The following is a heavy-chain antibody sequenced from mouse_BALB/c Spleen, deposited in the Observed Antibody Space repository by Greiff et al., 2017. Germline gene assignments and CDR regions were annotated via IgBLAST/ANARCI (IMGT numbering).Heavy chain of an antibody. CDR3: ARGGNHWYFDV. Sequence: LQESGAELAKPGASVKMSCKASGYTFTSYWMHWVKQRPGQGLEWIGYINPSTGYTEYNQKFKDKATLTADKSSSTAYMQLSSLTSEDSAVYYCARGGNHWYFDVWGAGTTVTVSS. V-gene: IGHV1-7*01. J-gene: IGHJ1*01. CDR2: INPSTGYT. CDR1: GYTFTSYW. D-gene: IGHD2-1*01.